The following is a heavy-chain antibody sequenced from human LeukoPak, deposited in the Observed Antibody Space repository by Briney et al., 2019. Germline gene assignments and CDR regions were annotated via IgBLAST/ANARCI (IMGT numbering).Heavy chain of an antibody. CDR3: ARGGYSYGSEFDN. D-gene: IGHD5-18*01. CDR1: GFTFSSYT. J-gene: IGHJ4*02. CDR2: ITTSSSSR. Sequence: PGGSLRLSCAASGFTFSSYTMNWVRQAPGKGLEWVSSITTSSSSRYYADSVKGRFTISRDGAKNSLDLQMNSLRPEDTAVYYCARGGYSYGSEFDNWGQGTLVTVSS. V-gene: IGHV3-21*01.